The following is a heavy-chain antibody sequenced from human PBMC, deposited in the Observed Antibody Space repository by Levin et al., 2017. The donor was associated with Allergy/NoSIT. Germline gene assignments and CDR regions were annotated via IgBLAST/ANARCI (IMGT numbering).Heavy chain of an antibody. V-gene: IGHV1-69*01. CDR1: GGTFSSYA. J-gene: IGHJ4*02. CDR2: IIPIFGTA. D-gene: IGHD3-22*01. CDR3: AREMREYYYDSSGYYN. Sequence: KRGESLKISCQASGGTFSSYAISWVRQAPGQGLEWMGGIIPIFGTANYAQKFQGRVTITADESTSTAYMELSSLRSEDTAVYYCAREMREYYYDSSGYYNWGQGTLVTVSS.